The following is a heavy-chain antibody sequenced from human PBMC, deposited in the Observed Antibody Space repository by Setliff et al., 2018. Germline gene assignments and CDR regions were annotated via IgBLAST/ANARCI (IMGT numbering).Heavy chain of an antibody. V-gene: IGHV4-38-2*01. Sequence: PSETLSLTCAVSGYSISSGYNWGWIRQPPGKGLEWIASIYYRGSTSYNSSLKSRVSISVDTSKNQFSLNLNSVTAADTAVYYCATLTGDRGVDFWGQGTLVTVPQ. CDR3: ATLTGDRGVDF. J-gene: IGHJ4*02. CDR1: GYSISSGYN. D-gene: IGHD7-27*01. CDR2: IYYRGST.